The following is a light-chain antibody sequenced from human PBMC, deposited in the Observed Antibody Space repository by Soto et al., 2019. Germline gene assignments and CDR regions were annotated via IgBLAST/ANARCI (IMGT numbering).Light chain of an antibody. J-gene: IGKJ1*01. CDR2: GAS. Sequence: EIVMTQSPATLSVSPGERATLSCRASQSVSSNLAWYQQKPGQAPRLLIYGASTRATGIPARFSGSGSGTKFTLTISGLQSEDFAVYYCQQYNNWWTFGQGTKVEIK. CDR1: QSVSSN. V-gene: IGKV3-15*01. CDR3: QQYNNWWT.